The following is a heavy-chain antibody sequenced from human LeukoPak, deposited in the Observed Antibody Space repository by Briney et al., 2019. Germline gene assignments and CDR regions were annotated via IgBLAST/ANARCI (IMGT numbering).Heavy chain of an antibody. CDR1: GFTFSSHG. CDR3: AKDRIRLTTFGYYYYGMDV. J-gene: IGHJ6*02. CDR2: ISYDGSNK. Sequence: GGSLRLSRAASGFTFSSHGMHWVRQAPGKGLKWVAVISYDGSNKYYADSVKGRFTISRDNSENTLYLQMNSLRTEDAAVYFCAKDRIRLTTFGYYYYGMDVWGQGTTVTVSS. D-gene: IGHD3-16*01. V-gene: IGHV3-30*18.